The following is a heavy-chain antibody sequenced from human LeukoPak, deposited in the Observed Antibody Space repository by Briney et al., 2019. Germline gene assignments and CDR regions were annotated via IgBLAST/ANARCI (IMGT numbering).Heavy chain of an antibody. CDR3: ARDLSDYYGSGSYRPIDVFDI. D-gene: IGHD3-10*01. CDR1: GGSFSGYY. Sequence: SETLSLTCAVYGGSFSGYYWSWIRQPPGKGLEWIGEINHSGSPNYNPSLTSRVTISIDTSKNQFSLKLSPVTAADTAVYHCARDLSDYYGSGSYRPIDVFDIWGQGTMVTVSS. CDR2: INHSGSP. J-gene: IGHJ3*02. V-gene: IGHV4-34*01.